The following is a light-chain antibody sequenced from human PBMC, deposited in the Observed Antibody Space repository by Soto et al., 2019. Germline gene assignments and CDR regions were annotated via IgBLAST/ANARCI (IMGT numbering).Light chain of an antibody. V-gene: IGKV3-11*01. J-gene: IGKJ5*01. CDR1: QSVGSD. CDR2: DAS. CDR3: QQRSNLIT. Sequence: EIVLTQSPATLSLSPGERATLSCRASQSVGSDLAWYQQKPGQAPRLLISDASNRATGIPARFSGSGSGTDFTLTISSLEPEDFAVYYCQQRSNLITFGQGTRLEIK.